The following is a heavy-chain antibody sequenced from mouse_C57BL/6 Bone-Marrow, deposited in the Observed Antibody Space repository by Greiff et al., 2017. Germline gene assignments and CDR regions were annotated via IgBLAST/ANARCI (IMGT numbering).Heavy chain of an antibody. CDR3: ARGTAVVDFDY. V-gene: IGHV1-54*01. J-gene: IGHJ2*01. CDR2: INPGSGGT. Sequence: QVQLQQSGAELVRPGTSVKVSCKASGYAFTNYLIEWVKQRPGQGLEWIGVINPGSGGTNYNEKFKGKATLTADKSSSTAYRQLSSLTSEDSAVYFCARGTAVVDFDYWGQGTTLTVSS. CDR1: GYAFTNYL. D-gene: IGHD1-1*01.